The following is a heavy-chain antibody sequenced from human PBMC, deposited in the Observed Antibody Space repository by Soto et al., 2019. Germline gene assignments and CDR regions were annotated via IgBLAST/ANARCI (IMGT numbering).Heavy chain of an antibody. CDR1: GFSLSTSGVG. CDR3: AHGRGYGDNSHYYTMDV. CDR2: IYWDDDK. Sequence: QITLKESGPPLVKPTQTLTLTCTFSGFSLSTSGVGVGWIRQPPGKALEWLALIYWDDDKRYSPSLKSRLTITKDTSKNQVVLTMTNMDPVDTATYYCAHGRGYGDNSHYYTMDVWGQGTTVTVSS. D-gene: IGHD4-17*01. J-gene: IGHJ6*02. V-gene: IGHV2-5*02.